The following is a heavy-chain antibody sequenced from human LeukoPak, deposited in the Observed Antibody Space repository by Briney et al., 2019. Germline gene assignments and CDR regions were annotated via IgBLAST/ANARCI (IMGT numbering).Heavy chain of an antibody. CDR2: IYYTRST. D-gene: IGHD3-22*01. CDR3: ARGVTMIVVVIHDWYFDL. Sequence: SGTLSLTCTVSGGSISSSSYYWGWIRQPPGTGLEWIGSIYYTRSTYYNPSPKSRVTISVDTSKNQFSLKLTSVTAADTAVYYCARGVTMIVVVIHDWYFDLWGRGTLVTVSS. V-gene: IGHV4-39*01. J-gene: IGHJ2*01. CDR1: GGSISSSSYY.